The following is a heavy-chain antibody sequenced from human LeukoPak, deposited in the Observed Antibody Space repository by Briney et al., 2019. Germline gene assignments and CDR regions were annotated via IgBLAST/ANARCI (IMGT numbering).Heavy chain of an antibody. CDR3: VRGPGGYDPLDFDS. V-gene: IGHV3-48*04. J-gene: IGHJ4*02. Sequence: PGGSLRLSCAASGFTFSSYSMNWVRQAPGKGLEWISYISSSSTSMYYADSVKGRFTISRDNPRNSLYLQMNSLRAEDTAVYHCVRGPGGYDPLDFDSWGQGTLVTVFS. CDR1: GFTFSSYS. D-gene: IGHD5-12*01. CDR2: ISSSSTSM.